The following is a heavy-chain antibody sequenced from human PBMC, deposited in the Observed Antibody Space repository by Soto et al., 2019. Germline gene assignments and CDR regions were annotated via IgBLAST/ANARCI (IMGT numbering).Heavy chain of an antibody. V-gene: IGHV4-39*01. CDR1: GGSISSSSYY. CDR3: AKHGTTVVTRRFDY. CDR2: IYYSGST. Sequence: QLQLQESGPGLVKPSETLSLTCTVSGGSISSSSYYWGWIRQPPGKGLEWIGSIYYSGSTYYNPSLKSRVTISVDTSKNQFSLKLSSVTAADTAVYYCAKHGTTVVTRRFDYWGQGTLVTVSS. D-gene: IGHD4-17*01. J-gene: IGHJ4*02.